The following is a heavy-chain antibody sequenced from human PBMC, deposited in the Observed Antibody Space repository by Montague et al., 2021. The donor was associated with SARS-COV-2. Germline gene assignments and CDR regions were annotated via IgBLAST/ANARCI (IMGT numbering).Heavy chain of an antibody. CDR1: GFTFDDYA. J-gene: IGHJ4*02. CDR2: ISWNSGSV. V-gene: IGHV3-9*01. D-gene: IGHD2-2*02. Sequence: SLRLSCAASGFTFDDYAMRWVRQAPGKGLEWVSGISWNSGSVGYADSVKGRFTISRDNAKNSLYLQMNSLRAEDTALYYCAKLGSYTDYWGQGTLVTVSS. CDR3: AKLGSYTDY.